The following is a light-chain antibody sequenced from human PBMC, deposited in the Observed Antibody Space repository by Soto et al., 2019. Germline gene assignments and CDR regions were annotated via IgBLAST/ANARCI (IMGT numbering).Light chain of an antibody. CDR1: QSVSSN. V-gene: IGKV3-15*01. CDR2: GAS. J-gene: IGKJ1*01. Sequence: EIVMTQSPATLSVSPGERATLSCRASQSVSSNLAWYQQKPGQAPRLLIYGASTRATGIPARFSGSGSGTEFTLIISSLQSEDSAVYYCQQYNSWLWTFGQGTKGDIK. CDR3: QQYNSWLWT.